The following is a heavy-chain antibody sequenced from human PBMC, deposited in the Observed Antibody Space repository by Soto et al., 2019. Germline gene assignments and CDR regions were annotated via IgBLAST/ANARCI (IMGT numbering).Heavy chain of an antibody. Sequence: VGSVRLSCVGSGFIFSSFPMHWVRQSPGKGLEWVAVVSKDGSDKHYADSVKGRFTISRDNSENTLHLQMNSLRPEDTGVYYCARSYCGDNCALDYWGQGTPVTVSS. CDR3: ARSYCGDNCALDY. J-gene: IGHJ4*02. D-gene: IGHD2-21*02. CDR1: GFIFSSFP. CDR2: VSKDGSDK. V-gene: IGHV3-30-3*01.